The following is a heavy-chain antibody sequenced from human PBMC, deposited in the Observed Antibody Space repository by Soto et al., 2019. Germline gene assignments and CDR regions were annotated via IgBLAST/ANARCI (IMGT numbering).Heavy chain of an antibody. CDR1: GFTFSSYA. D-gene: IGHD2-15*01. V-gene: IGHV3-23*01. Sequence: GGSLRLSCAASGFTFSSYAMSWVRQAPGKGLEWVSAISCSGGSTYYADSVKGRFTISRDNSKNTLYLQMNSLRAEDTAVYYCAKIGYCSGGSCYGEPFDYWGQGTLVTVSS. CDR2: ISCSGGST. CDR3: AKIGYCSGGSCYGEPFDY. J-gene: IGHJ4*02.